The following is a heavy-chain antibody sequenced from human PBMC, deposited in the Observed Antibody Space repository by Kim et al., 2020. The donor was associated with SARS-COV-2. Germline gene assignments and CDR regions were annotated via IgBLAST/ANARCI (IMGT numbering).Heavy chain of an antibody. CDR3: ARQKSGSGSLGY. CDR1: GGSISSSSYY. CDR2: TYYSGST. D-gene: IGHD3-10*01. J-gene: IGHJ4*02. V-gene: IGHV4-39*01. Sequence: SETLSLTCTVSGGSISSSSYYWGWIRQPPGKGLEWIGSTYYSGSTYYNPSLKSRVTISVDTSKNQFSLKLSSVTAADTAVYYCARQKSGSGSLGYWGQGTLVTVSS.